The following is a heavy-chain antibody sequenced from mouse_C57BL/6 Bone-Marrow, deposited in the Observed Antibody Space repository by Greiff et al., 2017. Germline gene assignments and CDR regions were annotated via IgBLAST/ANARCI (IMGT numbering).Heavy chain of an antibody. CDR1: GYTFTDHT. V-gene: IGHV1-78*01. Sequence: QVQLQQSDAELVKPGASVKISCKVSGYTFTDHTIHWMKQRPEQGLEWIGYIYPRDGSTKYNEKFKGKATLTADKSSSTAYMQLNSLTSEDSSVFYCARSGPLGRSFDYWGQGTTLTVSS. D-gene: IGHD4-1*01. CDR3: ARSGPLGRSFDY. J-gene: IGHJ2*01. CDR2: IYPRDGST.